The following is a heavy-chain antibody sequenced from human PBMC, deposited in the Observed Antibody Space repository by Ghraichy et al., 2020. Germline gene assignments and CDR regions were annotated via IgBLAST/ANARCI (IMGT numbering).Heavy chain of an antibody. CDR1: GGSISSSSYY. Sequence: SQTLSLTCTVSGGSISSSSYYWGWIRQPPGKGLEWIGSIYYSGSTYYSPSLKSRVTISVDTSKNQFSLKLSSVTAADTAVYYCARRVRSNSYYYYMDVWGKGTTVTVSS. V-gene: IGHV4-39*01. J-gene: IGHJ6*03. D-gene: IGHD2-2*01. CDR2: IYYSGST. CDR3: ARRVRSNSYYYYMDV.